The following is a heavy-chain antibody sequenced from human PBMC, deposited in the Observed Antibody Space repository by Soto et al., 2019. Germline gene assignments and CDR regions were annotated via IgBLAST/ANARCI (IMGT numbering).Heavy chain of an antibody. Sequence: SETLSLTCTVSGDSVSSDSYYWTWIRQPPGKGLEWIGDISSSGSTKYNPSLKSRVTISRDTSSNQFSLELTSVTAADTAIYYCARDIRGYSRAFDYWGQGTLVTVSS. CDR3: ARDIRGYSRAFDY. CDR1: GDSVSSDSYY. J-gene: IGHJ4*02. D-gene: IGHD5-18*01. CDR2: ISSSGST. V-gene: IGHV4-61*01.